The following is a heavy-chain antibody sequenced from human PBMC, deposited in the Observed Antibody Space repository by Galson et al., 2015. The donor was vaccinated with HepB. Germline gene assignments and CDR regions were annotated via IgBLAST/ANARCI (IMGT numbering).Heavy chain of an antibody. Sequence: SLRLSCAASGFTLRSYIMNWVRQVPGKGLEWVSSISSSSSYIYYADSVKGRFTISRENAKNSLFLQMNSLRAEDTALYYCARELGGYSDYMDVWGKVTAVTVSS. CDR1: GFTLRSYI. CDR2: ISSSSSYI. CDR3: ARELGGYSDYMDV. V-gene: IGHV3-21*01. D-gene: IGHD3-16*01. J-gene: IGHJ6*03.